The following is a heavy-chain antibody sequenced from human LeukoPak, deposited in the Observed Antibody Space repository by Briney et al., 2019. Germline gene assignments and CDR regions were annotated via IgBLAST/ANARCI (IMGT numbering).Heavy chain of an antibody. CDR3: ARGGAAGTNFDY. CDR1: GFTFSDYY. J-gene: IGHJ4*02. V-gene: IGHV3-30-3*01. CDR2: ISYDGSNK. D-gene: IGHD6-13*01. Sequence: GGSLRLSCAASGFTFSDYYMSWIRQAPGKGLEWVAVISYDGSNKYYADSVKGRFTISRDNSKNTLYLQMNSLRAEDTAVYYCARGGAAGTNFDYWGQGTLVTVSS.